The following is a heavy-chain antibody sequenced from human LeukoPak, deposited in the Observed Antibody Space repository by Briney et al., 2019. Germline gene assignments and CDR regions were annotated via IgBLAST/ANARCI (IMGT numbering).Heavy chain of an antibody. CDR1: GFIFSGHV. V-gene: IGHV3-30-3*01. D-gene: IGHD2-2*02. J-gene: IGHJ4*02. Sequence: GGSLRLSCAASGFIFSGHVMHWVRQAPGKGLEWVSLISYDGSNKDYADSVKGRFTISRDNAKNSLYLQMNSLRAEDTAVYYCASGYCSSTSCYSLAEDFDYWGQGTLVTVSS. CDR3: ASGYCSSTSCYSLAEDFDY. CDR2: ISYDGSNK.